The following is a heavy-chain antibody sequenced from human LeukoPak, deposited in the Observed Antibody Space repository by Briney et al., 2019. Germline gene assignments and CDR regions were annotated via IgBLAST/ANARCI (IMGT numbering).Heavy chain of an antibody. CDR3: ASLDTYKNLYYFDH. CDR2: INPNSGGT. V-gene: IGHV1-2*02. CDR1: GYTFTGYY. Sequence: ASVKVSCKASGYTFTGYYMHWVRQAPGQGLEWMGWINPNSGGTNYAQKFQGRVTMTRDTSISTAYMELSRLRSDDTAVYYCASLDTYKNLYYFDHWGQGTLVTVSS. D-gene: IGHD5-18*01. J-gene: IGHJ4*02.